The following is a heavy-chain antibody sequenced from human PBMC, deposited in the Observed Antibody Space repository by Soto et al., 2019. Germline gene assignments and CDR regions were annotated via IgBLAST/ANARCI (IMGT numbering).Heavy chain of an antibody. D-gene: IGHD2-2*01. J-gene: IGHJ6*02. CDR3: ASSAAPEAVYYGMDV. CDR2: ISSSGSTI. V-gene: IGHV3-48*03. CDR1: GFTFSSYE. Sequence: EVQLVESGGGLVQPGGSLRLSCAASGFTFSSYEMNWVRQAPGKGLEWVSYISSSGSTIYYADSVKGRFTISRDNAKNSLYLQMYSLRAEDTAVYYCASSAAPEAVYYGMDVWGQGTTVTVSS.